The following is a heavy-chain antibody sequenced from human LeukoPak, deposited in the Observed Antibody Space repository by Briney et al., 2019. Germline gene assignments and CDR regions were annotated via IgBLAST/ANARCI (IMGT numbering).Heavy chain of an antibody. V-gene: IGHV3-9*01. J-gene: IGHJ4*02. Sequence: GGSLRLSCAASGFTFDDYAMHWVRQAPGKGLEWVSGISWNSGSIGYADSVKGRFTISRDNAKNSLYLQMNSLRAEDTAVYYCAKDDYYDTSGYRDWGQGTLVTVSS. CDR1: GFTFDDYA. CDR2: ISWNSGSI. CDR3: AKDDYYDTSGYRD. D-gene: IGHD3-22*01.